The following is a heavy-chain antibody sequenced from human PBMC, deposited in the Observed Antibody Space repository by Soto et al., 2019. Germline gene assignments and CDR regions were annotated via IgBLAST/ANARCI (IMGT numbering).Heavy chain of an antibody. Sequence: VQLLDSGGGLVQPGGSLRLSCAASGFTFSSYAMNWVRQAPGKGLEWVSVISGSGDSTYYADSVKGRFTISRDNSKNTLYLQMNSLRTEGTAVYYCARRGPGTDFDYWGQGTLVTVSS. J-gene: IGHJ4*02. CDR2: ISGSGDST. CDR1: GFTFSSYA. V-gene: IGHV3-23*01. D-gene: IGHD6-13*01. CDR3: ARRGPGTDFDY.